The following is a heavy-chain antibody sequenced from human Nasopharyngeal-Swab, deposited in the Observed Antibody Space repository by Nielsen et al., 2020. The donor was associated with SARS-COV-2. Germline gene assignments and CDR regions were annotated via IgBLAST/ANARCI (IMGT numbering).Heavy chain of an antibody. Sequence: RQAPGKGLEWIGTIYYSGSTYYNASLKSRFTISVDTSMNQFSMKLSSVTAADTAVYYCARHKEEWHIPGYMDVWGKGTAVTVSS. CDR2: IYYSGST. V-gene: IGHV4-39*01. J-gene: IGHJ6*03. CDR3: ARHKEEWHIPGYMDV. D-gene: IGHD3-3*01.